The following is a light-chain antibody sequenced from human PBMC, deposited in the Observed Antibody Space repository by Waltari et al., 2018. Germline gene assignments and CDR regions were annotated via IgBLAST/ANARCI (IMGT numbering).Light chain of an antibody. V-gene: IGKV3-20*01. J-gene: IGKJ4*01. Sequence: EIVLTQSPGTLSSSPGARATLSCRASQPVRTTYLAWYQQKPGQAPTLLIYGASSRATGIPDRFSGSGSGTDFSLTISSLEPEDFAVYYCQQYDISPLTFGGGTKVEIK. CDR3: QQYDISPLT. CDR1: QPVRTTY. CDR2: GAS.